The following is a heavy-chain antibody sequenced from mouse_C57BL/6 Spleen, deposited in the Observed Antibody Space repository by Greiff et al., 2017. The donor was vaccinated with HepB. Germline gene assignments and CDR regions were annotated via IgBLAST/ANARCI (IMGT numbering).Heavy chain of an antibody. CDR2: IDPENGDT. CDR3: TSLYDYGEAY. Sequence: VQLQQSGAELVRPGASVKLSCTASGFNIKDDYMHWVKQRPEQGLEWIGWIDPENGDTEYASKFQGKATITADTSSNTAYLQLSSLTSEDTAVYNCTSLYDYGEAYWGQGTLVTVSA. J-gene: IGHJ3*01. D-gene: IGHD2-4*01. V-gene: IGHV14-4*01. CDR1: GFNIKDDY.